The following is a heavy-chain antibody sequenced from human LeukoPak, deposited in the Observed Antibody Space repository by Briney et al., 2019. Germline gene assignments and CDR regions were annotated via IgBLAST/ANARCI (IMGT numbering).Heavy chain of an antibody. J-gene: IGHJ3*02. CDR1: GFTFSSYD. Sequence: TGGSLRLSCAASGFTFSSYDMHWVRQATGKGLEWVSAIGTAGDTYYPGSVKGRFTISRENAKNSLYLQMNSLRAGDTAVYYCARPSFYYDSTPWAFDIWGQGTMVTVSS. CDR3: ARPSFYYDSTPWAFDI. CDR2: IGTAGDT. V-gene: IGHV3-13*01. D-gene: IGHD3-22*01.